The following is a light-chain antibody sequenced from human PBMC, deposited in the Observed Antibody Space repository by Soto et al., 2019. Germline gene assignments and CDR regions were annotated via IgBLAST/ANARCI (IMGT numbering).Light chain of an antibody. CDR3: CSYAGSSTYV. J-gene: IGLJ1*01. V-gene: IGLV2-23*02. CDR1: SSDVGSYNL. CDR2: EVS. Sequence: QSVLTQPSPRYGAPGQWITLSRPGTSSDVGSYNLVSWYQQHPGKAPKLMIYEVSKRPSGVSNRFSGSKSGNTASLTISGLQAEDEADYYCCSYAGSSTYVFGTGTKVTVL.